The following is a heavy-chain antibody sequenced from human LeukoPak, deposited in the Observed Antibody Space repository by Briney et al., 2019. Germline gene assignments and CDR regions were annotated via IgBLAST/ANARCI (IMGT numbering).Heavy chain of an antibody. Sequence: PSETLSLTCAVYGGSFSGYYWSWIRQPPGKGLEWIGEINHSGSTNYNPSLKSRVTISVDTSKNQFSLKLSSVTAADTAVYYCASNIAAAGIEGYWGQETLVTVSS. CDR1: GGSFSGYY. CDR3: ASNIAAAGIEGY. V-gene: IGHV4-34*01. CDR2: INHSGST. J-gene: IGHJ4*02. D-gene: IGHD6-13*01.